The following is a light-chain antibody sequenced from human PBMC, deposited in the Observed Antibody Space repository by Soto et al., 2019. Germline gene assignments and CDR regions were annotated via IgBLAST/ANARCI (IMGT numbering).Light chain of an antibody. CDR2: AAS. CDR3: QQRYKTPVT. V-gene: IGKV1-39*01. J-gene: IGKJ2*01. Sequence: DIQMTQSPASLSASVGDRVTITCRASQSIATFLNWYQQRPGQAPRLLIYAASNIDTGVPATFSGSGSKTVFTLTISSLQPEDFATYYCQQRYKTPVTFGQGTKVDIK. CDR1: QSIATF.